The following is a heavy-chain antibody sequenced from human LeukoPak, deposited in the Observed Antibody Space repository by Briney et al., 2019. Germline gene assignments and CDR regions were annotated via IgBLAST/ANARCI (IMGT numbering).Heavy chain of an antibody. D-gene: IGHD1-26*01. Sequence: GGSLRLSCAASGFTFDDYGMSWVRQAPGKGLEWVSSISGSNSYIYYADSMKGRFTISRDNAKNSLYLQMNSLRAEDTAVYYCARDPYSGSYGNYYYYFMDVWGKGTTVTISS. CDR3: ARDPYSGSYGNYYYYFMDV. CDR2: ISGSNSYI. V-gene: IGHV3-21*01. CDR1: GFTFDDYG. J-gene: IGHJ6*03.